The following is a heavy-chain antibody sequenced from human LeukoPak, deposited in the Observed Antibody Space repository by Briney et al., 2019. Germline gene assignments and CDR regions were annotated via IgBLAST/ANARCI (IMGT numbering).Heavy chain of an antibody. Sequence: SETLSLTCTVSGGSISSYYWSWIRQPPGKGLEWIGCIYTSGSTNYNPSLKSRVTISVDTSKNQFSLKLSSVTAADTAVYYCARGYCSSTSCYRGVGYYYYMDVWGKGTTVTVSS. CDR1: GGSISSYY. CDR2: IYTSGST. J-gene: IGHJ6*03. V-gene: IGHV4-4*09. CDR3: ARGYCSSTSCYRGVGYYYYMDV. D-gene: IGHD2-2*02.